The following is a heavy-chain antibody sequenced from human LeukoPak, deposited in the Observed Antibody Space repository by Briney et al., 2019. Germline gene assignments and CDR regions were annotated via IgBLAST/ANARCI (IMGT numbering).Heavy chain of an antibody. CDR3: ASGPYPAAGTDHQFDY. CDR2: IFYSGST. CDR1: GASISSYY. D-gene: IGHD6-13*01. J-gene: IGHJ4*02. V-gene: IGHV4-59*01. Sequence: PSETLSLTCTVSGASISSYYWSWIRRPPGKGLEWIGYIFYSGSTLYNPSLQSRVTISVDTSKNQFSLKLTSVTAADTAVYYCASGPYPAAGTDHQFDYWGQGTLVTVSS.